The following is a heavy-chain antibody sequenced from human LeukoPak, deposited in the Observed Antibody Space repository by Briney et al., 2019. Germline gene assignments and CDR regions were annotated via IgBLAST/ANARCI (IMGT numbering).Heavy chain of an antibody. CDR2: IHSSGYT. J-gene: IGHJ5*02. CDR3: AKRQGPESGSYDYFDP. V-gene: IGHV4-61*05. Sequence: SETLSLTCSVSGGSIGSSSYYWGWIRQPPGQGLEWIAYIHSSGYTNYNPSLKSRVTISVDTSKNQFSLKVTSVTAADTAVYYCAKRQGPESGSYDYFDPWGQGTLVTVSS. D-gene: IGHD1-26*01. CDR1: GGSIGSSSYY.